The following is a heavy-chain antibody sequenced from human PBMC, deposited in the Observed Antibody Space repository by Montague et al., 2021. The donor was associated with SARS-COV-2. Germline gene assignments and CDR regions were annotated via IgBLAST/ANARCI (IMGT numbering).Heavy chain of an antibody. V-gene: IGHV4-61*01. CDR2: MYYTGHT. CDR3: ARSRANVPSRPGFDY. CDR1: GASVASGNFY. D-gene: IGHD6-6*01. Sequence: SETLSLTCTVSGASVASGNFYWSWIWQPPGKGLEWIGYMYYTGHTNYNPSLESRVTKPVDPSKNQFSLTLTSVTAADTAVYYCARSRANVPSRPGFDYWGQGALVTVSS. J-gene: IGHJ4*02.